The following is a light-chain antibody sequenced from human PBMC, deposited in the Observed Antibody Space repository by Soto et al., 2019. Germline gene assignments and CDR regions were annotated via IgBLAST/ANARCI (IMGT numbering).Light chain of an antibody. J-gene: IGLJ3*02. Sequence: QSALTQPRSVSGSPGQSVTISCTGTGSDVGGYNYVSWYQQHPGKAPKLMMYQVTERPSGVPDRFSGSKSGNTASLTISGLQPEDEADYYCCSYAGTYTYVLFGGGTKLTVL. V-gene: IGLV2-11*01. CDR3: CSYAGTYTYVL. CDR2: QVT. CDR1: GSDVGGYNY.